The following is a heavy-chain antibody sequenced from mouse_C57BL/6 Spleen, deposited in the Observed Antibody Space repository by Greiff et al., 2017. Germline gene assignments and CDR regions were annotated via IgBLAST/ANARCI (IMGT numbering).Heavy chain of an antibody. V-gene: IGHV5-6*01. CDR1: GFTFSSYG. CDR3: ARGTGTAAMDY. Sequence: EVKLMESGGDLVKPGGSLKLSCAASGFTFSSYGMSWVRHTPDKRLEWVATISSGGSYTYYPDSVKGRFTISRDNAKNTLYLQMSSLKSEDTAMYYCARGTGTAAMDYWGQGTSVTVSS. J-gene: IGHJ4*01. D-gene: IGHD4-1*01. CDR2: ISSGGSYT.